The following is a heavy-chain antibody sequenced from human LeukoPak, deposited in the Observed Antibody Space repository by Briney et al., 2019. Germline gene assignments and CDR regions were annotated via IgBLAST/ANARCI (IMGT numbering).Heavy chain of an antibody. CDR2: IRYDGSNK. D-gene: IGHD6-13*01. Sequence: GGSLRLSCAASGFTFSSYGMHWVRQAPGKGLEWVAFIRYDGSNKYYADSVKGRFTISRDNSKNTLYPQMNSLRAEDTAVYYCAKAWSIAAVGVPTWGQGTLVTVSS. CDR1: GFTFSSYG. J-gene: IGHJ5*02. CDR3: AKAWSIAAVGVPT. V-gene: IGHV3-30*02.